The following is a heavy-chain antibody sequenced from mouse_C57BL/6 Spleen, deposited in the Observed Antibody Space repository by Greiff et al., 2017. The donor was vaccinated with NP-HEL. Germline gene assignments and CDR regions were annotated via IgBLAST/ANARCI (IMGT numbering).Heavy chain of an antibody. V-gene: IGHV5-17*01. CDR2: ISSGSSTI. CDR3: ARRPPYYGSSYGYFDV. D-gene: IGHD1-1*01. Sequence: EVKLVESGGGLVKPGGSLKLSCAASGFTFSDYGMHWVRQAPEKGLEWVAYISSGSSTIYYADTVKGRFTITRDNAKNTLFLQMTSLRSEDTAMYYCARRPPYYGSSYGYFDVWGTGTTVTVSS. CDR1: GFTFSDYG. J-gene: IGHJ1*03.